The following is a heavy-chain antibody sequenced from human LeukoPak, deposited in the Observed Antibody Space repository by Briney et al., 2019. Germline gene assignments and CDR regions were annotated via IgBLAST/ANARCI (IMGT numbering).Heavy chain of an antibody. D-gene: IGHD1-26*01. J-gene: IGHJ6*03. Sequence: GGSLRLSCATSGFSFSSYAMSWVRQAPGKGLEWVSAMGSSDDGRYYAASVRGRFTISRDTSRSTLYLQMNSLRAEDAAVYYCARDPYNGNYGDSYYYYMDVWGKGTTVTISS. CDR3: ARDPYNGNYGDSYYYYMDV. V-gene: IGHV3-23*01. CDR2: MGSSDDGR. CDR1: GFSFSSYA.